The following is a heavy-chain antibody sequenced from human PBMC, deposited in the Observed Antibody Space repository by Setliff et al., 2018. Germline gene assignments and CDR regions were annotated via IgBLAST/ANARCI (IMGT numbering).Heavy chain of an antibody. CDR1: GGSISSGGYY. Sequence: SETLSLTCTVSGGSISSGGYYWSWIRQHPGKGLEWIGEISPGGSTIYNPSLRSRVTMSVDTAKNRFSLNLTSVTAADTAVYYCVRDAGDGYGVDAYAGGGFDIWGQGTMVTVSS. V-gene: IGHV4-31*03. CDR3: VRDAGDGYGVDAYAGGGFDI. CDR2: ISPGGST. D-gene: IGHD4-17*01. J-gene: IGHJ3*02.